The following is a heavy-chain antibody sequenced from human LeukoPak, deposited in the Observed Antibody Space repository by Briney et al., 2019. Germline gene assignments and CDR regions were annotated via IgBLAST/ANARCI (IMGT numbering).Heavy chain of an antibody. CDR1: GGSISGSDYY. J-gene: IGHJ4*02. CDR2: IYYSGST. D-gene: IGHD3-16*01. CDR3: ARLFRGVGY. V-gene: IGHV4-39*01. Sequence: SETLSLTCTVSGGSISGSDYYWGWIRQPPGKGLEWIGSIYYSGSTYYNSSLKSRVTISVDTSRNQFSLRLSSVTAADTALYYCARLFRGVGYWGQGTLVTVSS.